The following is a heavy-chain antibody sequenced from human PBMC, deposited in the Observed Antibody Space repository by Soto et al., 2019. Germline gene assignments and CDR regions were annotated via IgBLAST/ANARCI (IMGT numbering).Heavy chain of an antibody. D-gene: IGHD1-26*01. CDR1: GGSVSSGSYY. V-gene: IGHV4-61*01. CDR3: ARDRRELPSDY. CDR2: IYYSGST. Sequence: SETLSLTCTVSGGSVSSGSYYWSWIRQPPGKGLEWIGYIYYSGSTNYNPSLKSRVTISVDTSKNQFSLKLSSVTAADTAVYYCARDRRELPSDYWGQGTLVTVSS. J-gene: IGHJ4*02.